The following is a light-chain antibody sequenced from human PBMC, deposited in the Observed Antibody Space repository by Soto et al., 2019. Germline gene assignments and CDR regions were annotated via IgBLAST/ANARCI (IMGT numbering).Light chain of an antibody. Sequence: DIQMTQSPSTLSASVGDRVTITCRASQSISSWLAWYQQKPGQAPKLLIYKASSLESGVPSRFSGSGSGTEFTLTISSLHPDDFATYYCQQYNSYLYTFGQGTKLEIK. CDR3: QQYNSYLYT. V-gene: IGKV1-5*03. CDR2: KAS. J-gene: IGKJ2*01. CDR1: QSISSW.